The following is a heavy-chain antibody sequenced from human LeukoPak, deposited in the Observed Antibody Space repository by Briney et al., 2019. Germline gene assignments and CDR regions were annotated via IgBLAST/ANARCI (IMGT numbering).Heavy chain of an antibody. Sequence: GGSLRLSCAASGFTFNSYSMSWVRQAPGRGLEWVSAISGSGGRTYYVDSVKGRFTISRDNSKNTLYLQLSSLRAEDTAVYYCAKQLGYCSDGSCYFPYWGQGTRVTVSS. CDR3: AKQLGYCSDGSCYFPY. V-gene: IGHV3-23*01. CDR1: GFTFNSYS. D-gene: IGHD2-15*01. J-gene: IGHJ4*02. CDR2: ISGSGGRT.